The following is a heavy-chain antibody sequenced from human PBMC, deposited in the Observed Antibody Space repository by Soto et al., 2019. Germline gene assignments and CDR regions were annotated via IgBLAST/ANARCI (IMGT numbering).Heavy chain of an antibody. V-gene: IGHV1-69*01. CDR1: GGTFSSYA. CDR2: IIPIFGTA. D-gene: IGHD6-13*01. CDR3: ARSTRQQLPRCYYYGMDV. J-gene: IGHJ6*02. Sequence: QVQLVQSGAEVKKPGSSVKVSCKASGGTFSSYAISWVRQAPGQGLEWMGGIIPIFGTANYAQKFQGRVTITADESTSTAYMELSSLRSEDTAVYYCARSTRQQLPRCYYYGMDVWGQGTTVTVSS.